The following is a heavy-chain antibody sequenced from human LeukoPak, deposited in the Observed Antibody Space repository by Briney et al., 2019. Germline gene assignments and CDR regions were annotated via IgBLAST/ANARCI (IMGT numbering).Heavy chain of an antibody. CDR2: IWYDGGNK. J-gene: IGHJ4*02. Sequence: GGSLRLSCAASGFTFSTYGMHWVRQAPGKGLEWVAIIWYDGGNKYYADSVRGRLTISRDNSKNTLFLQMNSLRAEDTAVYYCARSREHGSGTYDSYYFDYWGQGTLVTVSS. D-gene: IGHD3-10*01. V-gene: IGHV3-33*01. CDR3: ARSREHGSGTYDSYYFDY. CDR1: GFTFSTYG.